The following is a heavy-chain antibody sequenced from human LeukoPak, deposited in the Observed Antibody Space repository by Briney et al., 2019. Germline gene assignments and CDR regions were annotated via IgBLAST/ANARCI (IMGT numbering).Heavy chain of an antibody. J-gene: IGHJ3*01. V-gene: IGHV3-21*01. D-gene: IGHD3-10*01. CDR2: IDTGSTYI. CDR3: ARSHYGSGSYYLDAFDV. CDR1: GFSFSLYT. Sequence: PGGSLRLSCATSGFSFSLYTMDWVRQAPGKGLDWVSSIDTGSTYIEYADSVKGRFTISRDNAKKSLHLEVNSLRAEDTAVYYCARSHYGSGSYYLDAFDVWGQGTVVTVSS.